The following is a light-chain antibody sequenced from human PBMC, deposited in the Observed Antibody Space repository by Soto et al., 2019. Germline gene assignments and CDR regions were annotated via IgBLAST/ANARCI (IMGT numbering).Light chain of an antibody. CDR3: QSYDSSLSGSV. J-gene: IGLJ3*02. CDR2: GNN. Sequence: QSVLTQPPSVSGAPGQRVTISCTGSSFNIGAGYDVHWYQQLPGTAPKLLIYGNNNRPSGVPDRFSGSKSGTSASLAITGLQAEDEADYYCQSYDSSLSGSVFGGGTKLT. V-gene: IGLV1-40*01. CDR1: SFNIGAGYD.